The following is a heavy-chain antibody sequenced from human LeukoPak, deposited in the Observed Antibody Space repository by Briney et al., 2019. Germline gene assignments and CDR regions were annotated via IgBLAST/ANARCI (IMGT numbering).Heavy chain of an antibody. V-gene: IGHV1-2*02. CDR2: INPNSGGT. Sequence: ASVKVSCKASGYTFTGYYMHWVRQAPGQGLEWMGWINPNSGGTNYAQKFQGRVTMTRDTSISTAYMELSRLRSDDTAVYYCARGITMIVVVITTGENAFDIWGQGTMVTVSS. CDR3: ARGITMIVVVITTGENAFDI. CDR1: GYTFTGYY. J-gene: IGHJ3*02. D-gene: IGHD3-22*01.